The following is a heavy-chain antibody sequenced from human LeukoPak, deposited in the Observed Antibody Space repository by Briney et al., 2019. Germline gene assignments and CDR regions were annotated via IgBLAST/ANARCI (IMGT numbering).Heavy chain of an antibody. V-gene: IGHV4-59*12. J-gene: IGHJ5*02. CDR1: GTYMNDYY. Sequence: SETLSLTCTVSGTYMNDYYWNWIRQPPGKGLEWIGYISNTGRSKHNPSLKSRLAISFDTSKNQFSLTLSSVTVADTAVYYCAREQDGSGWGWLDPWGQGTLVTVSS. D-gene: IGHD3-22*01. CDR2: ISNTGRS. CDR3: AREQDGSGWGWLDP.